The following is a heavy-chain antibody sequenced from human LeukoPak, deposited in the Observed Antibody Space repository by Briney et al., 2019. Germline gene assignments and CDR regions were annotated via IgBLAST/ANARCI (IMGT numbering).Heavy chain of an antibody. CDR1: GFTFSSYA. D-gene: IGHD4-23*01. CDR2: ISGSGGST. V-gene: IGHV3-23*01. Sequence: GGSLRLSCAASGFTFSSYAMSWVRQAPGKGLEWVSAISGSGGSTYYADSVKGRFTISRDNSKNTLYLQMNSLRAEDTAVYYXXXLIGDYGANSGYWGQGTLVTVSS. CDR3: XXLIGDYGANSGY. J-gene: IGHJ4*02.